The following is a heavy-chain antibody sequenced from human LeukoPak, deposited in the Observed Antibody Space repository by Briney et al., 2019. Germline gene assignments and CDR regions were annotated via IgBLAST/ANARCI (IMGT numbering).Heavy chain of an antibody. CDR3: ARGYCSSTSCYDYYYYMDV. J-gene: IGHJ6*03. CDR1: GYTFTSYG. V-gene: IGHV1-18*01. D-gene: IGHD2-2*01. Sequence: ASAKVSCKASGYTFTSYGISWVRQAPGQGLEWMGWISAYNGNTNYAQKLQGRVTMTTDTSTSTAYMELRSLRSDDTAVYYCARGYCSSTSCYDYYYYMDVWGKGTTVTVSS. CDR2: ISAYNGNT.